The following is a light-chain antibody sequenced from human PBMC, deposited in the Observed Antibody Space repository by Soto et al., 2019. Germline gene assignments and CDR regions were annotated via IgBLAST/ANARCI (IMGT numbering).Light chain of an antibody. J-gene: IGLJ1*01. V-gene: IGLV2-14*03. CDR1: TSDVGGFDY. CDR2: DVS. Sequence: QSVLTQPASVSGSPGQSITVSCTGTTSDVGGFDYVSWYQQHPGKAPKLMIFDVSNRPSGVSDRFSGSKSGNTASLTISWLQAEDEADYYCSSYTTTGTQVFGTGTKLTVL. CDR3: SSYTTTGTQV.